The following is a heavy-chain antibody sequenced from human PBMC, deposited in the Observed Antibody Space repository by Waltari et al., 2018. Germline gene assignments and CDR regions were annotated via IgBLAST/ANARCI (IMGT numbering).Heavy chain of an antibody. CDR1: GFTFSSYS. CDR2: ISSSSSTI. J-gene: IGHJ4*02. V-gene: IGHV3-48*01. CDR3: ARDRLDYYDSSGPLGY. D-gene: IGHD3-22*01. Sequence: EVQLVESGGGLVQPGGSLRLSCAASGFTFSSYSMHWVREAPGKGLEWVSYISSSSSTIYYADSVKGRFTISRDNAKNSLYLQMNSLRAEDTAVYYCARDRLDYYDSSGPLGYWGQGTLVTVSS.